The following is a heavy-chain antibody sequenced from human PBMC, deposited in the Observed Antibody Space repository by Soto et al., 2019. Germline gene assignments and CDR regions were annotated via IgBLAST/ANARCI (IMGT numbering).Heavy chain of an antibody. CDR3: ARDRTITGTGLGY. D-gene: IGHD1-7*01. V-gene: IGHV1-69*13. Sequence: SVKVSCKASGGTFSSYAISWVRQAPGQGLEWMGGIIPIFGTANYAQKFQGRVTITADESTSTAYMELSSLRSEDTAVYYCARDRTITGTGLGYWGQGTLVTVSS. J-gene: IGHJ4*02. CDR2: IIPIFGTA. CDR1: GGTFSSYA.